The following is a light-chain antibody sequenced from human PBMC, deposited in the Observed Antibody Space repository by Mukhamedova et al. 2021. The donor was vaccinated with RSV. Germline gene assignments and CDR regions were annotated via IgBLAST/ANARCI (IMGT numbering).Light chain of an antibody. V-gene: IGLV2-23*01. J-gene: IGLJ1*01. CDR3: CSYAGSNTFV. CDR2: EDN. Sequence: IYEDNKRPSGVSNRFSDSKSGNTASLTISRLQAEDEADYYCCSYAGSNTFVFGTGTRVTVL.